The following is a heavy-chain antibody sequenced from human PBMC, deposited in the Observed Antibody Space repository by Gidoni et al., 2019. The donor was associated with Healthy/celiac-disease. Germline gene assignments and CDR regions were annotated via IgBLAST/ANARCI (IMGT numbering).Heavy chain of an antibody. V-gene: IGHV3-33*01. Sequence: QVQLVESGGGVVQPGRSLRLSCAASGFTFSSYGMHWVRQAPGKGLEWVVVIWYDGSNKYYADAVEGRFTIYREDSTNTLYTLMNSRRAEDTAVYYCARGGVDCSGGSCYSRCGPNYYYYYYMDVWGKGTTVTVSS. CDR2: IWYDGSNK. CDR3: ARGGVDCSGGSCYSRCGPNYYYYYYMDV. J-gene: IGHJ6*03. D-gene: IGHD2-15*01. CDR1: GFTFSSYG.